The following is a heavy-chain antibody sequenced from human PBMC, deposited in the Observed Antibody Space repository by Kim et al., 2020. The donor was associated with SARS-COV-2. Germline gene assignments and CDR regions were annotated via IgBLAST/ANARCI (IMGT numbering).Heavy chain of an antibody. V-gene: IGHV3-30*18. J-gene: IGHJ6*02. Sequence: GGSLRLSCAASGFTFSSYGMHWVRQAPGKGLEWVAVISYDGSNKYYADSVKGRFTISRDNSKNTLYLQMNSLRAEDTAVYYCAKDRGVRGVKAYYYYYGMDVWGQGTTVTVSS. D-gene: IGHD3-10*01. CDR1: GFTFSSYG. CDR2: ISYDGSNK. CDR3: AKDRGVRGVKAYYYYYGMDV.